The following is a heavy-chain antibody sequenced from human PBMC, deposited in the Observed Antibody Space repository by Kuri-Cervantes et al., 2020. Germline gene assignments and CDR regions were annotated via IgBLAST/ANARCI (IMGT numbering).Heavy chain of an antibody. CDR3: ARDRCSGGSCYSYFDY. CDR2: IIPIFGTA. V-gene: IGHV1-69*05. Sequence: KISCKGSGYSFTSYWIGWVRQAPGQGLEWMGGIIPIFGTANYAQKFQGRVTITTDESTSTAYMELSSLRSEDTAVYYCARDRCSGGSCYSYFDYWGQGTLVTVSS. CDR1: GYSFTSYW. D-gene: IGHD2-15*01. J-gene: IGHJ4*02.